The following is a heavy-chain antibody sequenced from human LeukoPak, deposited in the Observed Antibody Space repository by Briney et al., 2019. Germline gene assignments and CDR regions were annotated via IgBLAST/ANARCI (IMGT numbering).Heavy chain of an antibody. CDR1: GYTFTSYG. Sequence: ASVKVSCKASGYTFTSYGISWVRQAPGQGLEWMGWINPNSGGTNYAQKFQGRVTMTRDTSISTAYMELSRLRSDDTAVYYCARGENYYYYYMDVWGKGTTATVSS. CDR2: INPNSGGT. J-gene: IGHJ6*03. V-gene: IGHV1-2*02. CDR3: ARGENYYYYYMDV.